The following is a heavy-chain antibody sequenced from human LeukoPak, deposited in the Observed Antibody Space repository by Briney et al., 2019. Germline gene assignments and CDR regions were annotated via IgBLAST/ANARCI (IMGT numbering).Heavy chain of an antibody. CDR2: INAGNGNT. Sequence: ASVKVSCKASGYTFTSYAMHWVRQAPGQRLEWMGWINAGNGNTKYSQKFQGRVTITRDTSASTAYMELSSLRSEDTAVYYCARYRSSGYKDAFDIWGQGTMVTVSS. D-gene: IGHD3-22*01. V-gene: IGHV1-3*01. CDR1: GYTFTSYA. J-gene: IGHJ3*02. CDR3: ARYRSSGYKDAFDI.